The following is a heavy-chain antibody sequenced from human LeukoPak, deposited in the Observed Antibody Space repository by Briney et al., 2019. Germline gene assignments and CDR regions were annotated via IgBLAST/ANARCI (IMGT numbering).Heavy chain of an antibody. CDR3: ARGGRYYDSSGYYVFDY. D-gene: IGHD3-22*01. V-gene: IGHV1-69*05. J-gene: IGHJ4*02. Sequence: SVKVSCKASGGTFSCYAISWERQAPGQGLEWMGGIIPIFGTANYAQKFQGRVTITTDESTSTAYMELSGLRSEDTAVYYCARGGRYYDSSGYYVFDYWGQGTLVTVSS. CDR1: GGTFSCYA. CDR2: IIPIFGTA.